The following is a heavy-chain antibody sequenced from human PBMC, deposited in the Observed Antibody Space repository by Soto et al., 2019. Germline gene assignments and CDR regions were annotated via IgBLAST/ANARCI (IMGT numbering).Heavy chain of an antibody. CDR3: ARVSWLEKYVMDA. Sequence: PGGSLRLSCAASGFTFSDSYMSWIRQAPGKGLEWISYITFSGNTVYYADSLKGRFTISRDNAKNSLYLQMNRLRAEDTAVYYCARVSWLEKYVMDAWGQGTTVTVSS. V-gene: IGHV3-11*01. J-gene: IGHJ6*02. CDR2: ITFSGNTV. D-gene: IGHD5-12*01. CDR1: GFTFSDSY.